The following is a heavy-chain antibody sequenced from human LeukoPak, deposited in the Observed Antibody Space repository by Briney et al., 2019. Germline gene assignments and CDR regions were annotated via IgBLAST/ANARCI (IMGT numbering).Heavy chain of an antibody. Sequence: PGGSLRISCAASGFTFSSYGMHWVRQAPGKGLEWVAVIWYDGSNKYYADSVKGRFTISRDNSKNTLYLQMNSLRAEDTAVYYCARDDSSYDSSGSPGYWGQGTLVTVSS. J-gene: IGHJ4*02. CDR2: IWYDGSNK. CDR3: ARDDSSYDSSGSPGY. CDR1: GFTFSSYG. V-gene: IGHV3-33*01. D-gene: IGHD3-22*01.